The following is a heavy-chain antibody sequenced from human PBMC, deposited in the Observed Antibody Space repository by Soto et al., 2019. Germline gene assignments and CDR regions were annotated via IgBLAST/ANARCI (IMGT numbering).Heavy chain of an antibody. CDR2: INPNSGGT. J-gene: IGHJ6*02. CDR3: ARGSAYSGSFYYYGMDV. V-gene: IGHV1-2*04. CDR1: GYTFTGYY. Sequence: EASVKVSCKASGYTFTGYYMHWVRQAPGQGLEWMGWINPNSGGTNYAQKFQGWVTMTRDTSISTAYMELSRLRSDDTAVYYCARGSAYSGSFYYYGMDVWGQGTTVTVSS. D-gene: IGHD1-26*01.